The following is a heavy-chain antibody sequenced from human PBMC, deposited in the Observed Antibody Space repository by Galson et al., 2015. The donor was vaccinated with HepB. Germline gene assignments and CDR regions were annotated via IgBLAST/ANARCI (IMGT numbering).Heavy chain of an antibody. CDR3: ARGRGSHSFDL. D-gene: IGHD3-10*01. CDR2: IIPSGGST. Sequence: SVKVSCKASGYTFTNYYVHWVRQAPGQGLEWMGVIIPSGGSTSYAQKLQGRVPMTRDTSTSTVYMELSSLTSEDTAVYFCARGRGSHSFDLWGQGTMVTVSS. CDR1: GYTFTNYY. V-gene: IGHV1-46*01. J-gene: IGHJ3*01.